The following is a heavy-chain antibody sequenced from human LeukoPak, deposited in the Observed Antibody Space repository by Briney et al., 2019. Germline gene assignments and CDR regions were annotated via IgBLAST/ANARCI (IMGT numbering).Heavy chain of an antibody. J-gene: IGHJ6*02. V-gene: IGHV3-53*01. CDR3: AKAPTYGLDV. CDR1: GFTVSNNY. Sequence: GGSLRLSCAASGFTVSNNYMSWVXQAAGXXLDWVSVIYSDGSTYYADSVKGRFTISKDNSKNTLYLQMNSPRAEDTAIYYCAKAPTYGLDVWGQGITVTVSS. CDR2: IYSDGST.